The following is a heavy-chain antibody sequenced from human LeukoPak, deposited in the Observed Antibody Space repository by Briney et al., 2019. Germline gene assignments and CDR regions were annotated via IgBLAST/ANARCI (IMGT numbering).Heavy chain of an antibody. CDR2: IYYSGST. Sequence: SETLSLTCTVFGGSISIYYWSWIRQPPGKGLEWIGYIYYSGSTNYNPSLKSRVTISVDTSKNQFSLKLSSVTGAGTAVYYCARRFVDTAMVDWFDPWGQGTLVTVSS. V-gene: IGHV4-59*08. CDR3: ARRFVDTAMVDWFDP. J-gene: IGHJ5*02. CDR1: GGSISIYY. D-gene: IGHD5-18*01.